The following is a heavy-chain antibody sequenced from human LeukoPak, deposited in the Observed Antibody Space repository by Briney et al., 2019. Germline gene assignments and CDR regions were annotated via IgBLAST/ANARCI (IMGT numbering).Heavy chain of an antibody. CDR3: ATGISSDFWSGYYSTGLGMDV. V-gene: IGHV1-24*01. D-gene: IGHD3-3*01. CDR2: FDPEDGET. J-gene: IGHJ6*02. CDR1: GYTLTELS. Sequence: ASVKVSCKVSGYTLTELSMHWVRQAPGKGPEWMGGFDPEDGETIYAQKFQGRVTMTEDTSTDTAYMELSSLRSEDTAVYYCATGISSDFWSGYYSTGLGMDVWGQGTTVTVSS.